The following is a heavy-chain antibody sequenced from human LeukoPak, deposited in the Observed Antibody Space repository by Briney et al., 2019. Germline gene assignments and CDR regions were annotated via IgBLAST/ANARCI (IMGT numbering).Heavy chain of an antibody. Sequence: PGGSLRLSCAASGFTFSTYEMNWGRDAPGKGREWVSYISGSGRTIYYADSVKGRFTISRDNAKNSLYLQMNSLRTEDTAVYYWASSTAIGYWGQGTLVTVSS. CDR3: ASSTAIGY. CDR2: ISGSGRTI. V-gene: IGHV3-48*03. CDR1: GFTFSTYE. J-gene: IGHJ4*02.